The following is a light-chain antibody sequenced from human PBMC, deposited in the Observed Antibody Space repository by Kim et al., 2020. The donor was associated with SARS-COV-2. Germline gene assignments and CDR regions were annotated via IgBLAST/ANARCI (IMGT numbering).Light chain of an antibody. CDR2: EDN. CDR3: QSYDSSHQEGVV. V-gene: IGLV6-57*03. J-gene: IGLJ2*01. Sequence: NFMLTQPHSVSESPGKTVTISCTRSSGSIASNYVQWYQQRPGSAPTTVIYEDNQRPSGVPDRFSGSIDSSSNSASLTISGLKTEDEADYYCQSYDSSHQEGVVFGGGTQLTVL. CDR1: SGSIASNY.